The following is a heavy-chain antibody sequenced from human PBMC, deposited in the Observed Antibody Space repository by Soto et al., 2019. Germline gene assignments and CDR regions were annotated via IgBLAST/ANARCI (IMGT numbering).Heavy chain of an antibody. CDR2: ISYDGSNK. V-gene: IGHV3-30*03. J-gene: IGHJ6*02. Sequence: QVQLVESGGGVVQPGRSLRLSCAASGFTFSSYGMHWVRQAPGKGLEWVAVISYDGSNKYYADSVKGRFNISRDNSKNTLYLQMNSLRAEDTAVYYCALPAAMSYYYYGMDVWGQGTTVTVSS. D-gene: IGHD2-2*01. CDR3: ALPAAMSYYYYGMDV. CDR1: GFTFSSYG.